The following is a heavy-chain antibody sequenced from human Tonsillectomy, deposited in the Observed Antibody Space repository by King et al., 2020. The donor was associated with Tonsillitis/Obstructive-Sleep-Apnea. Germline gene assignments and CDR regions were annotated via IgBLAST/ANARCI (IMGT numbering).Heavy chain of an antibody. CDR2: IYYSGST. J-gene: IGHJ5*02. V-gene: IGHV4-59*01. D-gene: IGHD6-13*01. CDR1: GGSISSYY. CDR3: ARGRGMAAAAWRGWFDP. Sequence: QLQESGPGLVKPSETLSLTCTVSGGSISSYYWSWIRQPPGKGLEWIGYIYYSGSTNYNPSLKSRVTISVDTSKNQFSLKLSSVTAADTAVYYCARGRGMAAAAWRGWFDPWGQETLVTVSS.